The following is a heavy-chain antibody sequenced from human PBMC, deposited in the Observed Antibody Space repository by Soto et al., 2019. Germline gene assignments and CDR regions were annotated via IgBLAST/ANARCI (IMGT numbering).Heavy chain of an antibody. CDR2: IIPLLAIA. J-gene: IGHJ6*04. CDR1: GGTFSSYT. V-gene: IGHV1-69*02. Sequence: QVQLVQSGAEVKKPGTSVKVSCKASGGTFSSYTISWVRQAPGQGLEWMGRIIPLLAIANYSQKVQGRVTITADKSTSKAYLELSSLRSEDAAVYYCASSEGYCGSTSCFRPGDFWGKGTTVTVSS. CDR3: ASSEGYCGSTSCFRPGDF. D-gene: IGHD2-2*01.